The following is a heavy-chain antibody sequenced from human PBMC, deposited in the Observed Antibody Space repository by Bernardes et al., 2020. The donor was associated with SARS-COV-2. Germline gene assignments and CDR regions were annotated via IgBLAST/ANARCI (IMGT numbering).Heavy chain of an antibody. J-gene: IGHJ6*02. Sequence: GGSLRLSCAASGFTFSSYSMNWVRQAPGKGLEWVSSISSSSSYIYYADSVKGRFTISRDNAKNSLYLQMNSLRAEDTAVYYCARDLRYCSSTSCYEYYYYGMDVWGQGTTATVSS. D-gene: IGHD2-2*01. V-gene: IGHV3-21*01. CDR2: ISSSSSYI. CDR3: ARDLRYCSSTSCYEYYYYGMDV. CDR1: GFTFSSYS.